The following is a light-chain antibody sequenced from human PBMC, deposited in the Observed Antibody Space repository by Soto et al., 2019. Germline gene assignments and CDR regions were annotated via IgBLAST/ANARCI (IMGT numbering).Light chain of an antibody. CDR1: SGDIGSYNR. CDR2: EVT. Sequence: QSALAQPASVSGSPGQSITISCTGTSGDIGSYNRVSWYQQHPGKAPKLIIYEVTDRPSGVSNRFSGSKSGNTASLTISGLQAEDEAGYYCSSYTNINTRACVFGTGTKVTVL. CDR3: SSYTNINTRACV. J-gene: IGLJ1*01. V-gene: IGLV2-14*01.